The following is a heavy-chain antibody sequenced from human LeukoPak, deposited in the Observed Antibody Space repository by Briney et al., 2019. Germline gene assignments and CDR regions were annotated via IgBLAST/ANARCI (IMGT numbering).Heavy chain of an antibody. CDR3: AREGDDSSGYSYQPPDY. CDR1: GFAFSSYS. Sequence: GGSLRLSCSASGFAFSSYSMSWVRQAPGRGLEWVSSSSSSSSYKYYADSVKGRFTISRDNAKNSLYLQMNSLRAEDTAVYYCAREGDDSSGYSYQPPDYWGQGTLVTVSS. CDR2: SSSSSSYK. D-gene: IGHD3-22*01. V-gene: IGHV3-21*01. J-gene: IGHJ4*02.